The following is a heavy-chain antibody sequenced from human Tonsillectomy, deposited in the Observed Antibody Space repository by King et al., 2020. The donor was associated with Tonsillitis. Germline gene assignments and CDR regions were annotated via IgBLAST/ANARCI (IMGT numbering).Heavy chain of an antibody. Sequence: QLQESGPGLVKPSETLSLTCAVSGYSISSGYYWGWIRQPPGKGLEWIGSIYHSGSTYYNPSLKSRVTISVDTSKNQFSLKLSSVTAADTAVYYCARDSRGQQLGTLVLHWYFDLWGRGTLVTVSS. CDR2: IYHSGST. CDR3: ARDSRGQQLGTLVLHWYFDL. V-gene: IGHV4-38-2*02. J-gene: IGHJ2*01. CDR1: GYSISSGYY. D-gene: IGHD6-13*01.